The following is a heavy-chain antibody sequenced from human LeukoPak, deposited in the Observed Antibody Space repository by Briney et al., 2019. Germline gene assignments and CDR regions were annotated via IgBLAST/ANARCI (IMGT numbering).Heavy chain of an antibody. V-gene: IGHV4-34*01. D-gene: IGHD6-13*01. Sequence: SETLSLTCAVYGGSFSGYYWSWIRQPPGKGLEWIGEINHSGSINYNPSLKSRVTISVDTSKNQFSLKLSSVTAADTAVYYCARAVRQQLSNPNWFDPWGQGTLVTVSA. CDR3: ARAVRQQLSNPNWFDP. J-gene: IGHJ5*02. CDR2: INHSGSI. CDR1: GGSFSGYY.